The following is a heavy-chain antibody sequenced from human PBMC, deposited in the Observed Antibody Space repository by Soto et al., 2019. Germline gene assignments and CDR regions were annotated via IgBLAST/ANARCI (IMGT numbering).Heavy chain of an antibody. J-gene: IGHJ6*03. CDR2: ISAYNGNT. CDR1: GYTFTSYV. CDR3: ARADNSFVCGDKNHYFYYMDV. D-gene: IGHD4-17*01. V-gene: IGHV1-18*01. Sequence: QVQLVQSGAEAKKPGASLKVSCKASGYTFTSYVITWVRQAPGQGLEWMGWISAYNGNTNYAQKLQGRVTMTTDTAPSTAYMELRRLRSDDTAEYYCARADNSFVCGDKNHYFYYMDVWGKGTTVSVSS.